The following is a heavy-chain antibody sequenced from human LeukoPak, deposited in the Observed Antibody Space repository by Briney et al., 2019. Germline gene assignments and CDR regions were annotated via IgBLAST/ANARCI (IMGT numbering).Heavy chain of an antibody. CDR3: ARGLITVDGMDV. Sequence: SQTLSLTCPVYGGSITSVSYYWGWILQPAGNGLEWIGRIYTSRSTNYNPSLKSRVTILVDTSKNQFSLKLSAVSAADTAVYYCARGLITVDGMDVWGQGTTVTVSS. J-gene: IGHJ6*02. V-gene: IGHV4-61*02. D-gene: IGHD4-11*01. CDR1: GGSITSVSYY. CDR2: IYTSRST.